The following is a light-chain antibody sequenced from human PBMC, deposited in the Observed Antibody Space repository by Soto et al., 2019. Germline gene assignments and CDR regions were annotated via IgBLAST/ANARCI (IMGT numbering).Light chain of an antibody. J-gene: IGLJ1*01. CDR1: TSDDY. CDR3: CSYTSDNSWV. Sequence: QPVLTQPASLSGTPGQSITISCTGTTSDDYVSWYQQSAGKAPKLLIYEVVNRPSEVSDRFSGSKSDSTASLIISGLQADDEAHYYCCSYTSDNSWVFGSGTKVTVL. V-gene: IGLV2-14*01. CDR2: EVV.